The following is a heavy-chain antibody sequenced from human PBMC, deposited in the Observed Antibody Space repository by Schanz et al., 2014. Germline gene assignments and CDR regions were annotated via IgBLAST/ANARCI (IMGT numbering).Heavy chain of an antibody. CDR1: GFTLSNYV. D-gene: IGHD3-22*01. V-gene: IGHV3-48*04. CDR2: ISGSSRTI. CDR3: ARPPHDSSGYYPFDY. Sequence: EMQLLESGGGLAQPGGSLRLSCAASGFTLSNYVMSWVRQAPGKGLEWVSYISGSSRTIYYADSVKGRFTISRDNAKNSLYLQMNSLRAEDTAVYYCARPPHDSSGYYPFDYWGQGTLVTVSS. J-gene: IGHJ4*02.